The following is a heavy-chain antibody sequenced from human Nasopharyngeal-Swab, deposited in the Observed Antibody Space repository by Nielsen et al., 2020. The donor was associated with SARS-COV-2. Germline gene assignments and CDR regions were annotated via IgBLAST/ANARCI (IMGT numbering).Heavy chain of an antibody. CDR1: GYSFRTYG. J-gene: IGHJ4*02. V-gene: IGHV3-23*01. D-gene: IGHD2/OR15-2a*01. CDR2: ISGRGDISGSGGST. Sequence: GWSLRLSCVVSGYSFRTYGMSWVRQAPGKGLEWVAAISGRGDISGSGGSTYYADSVKGRFTISRDNSKNTLSLQMNGLGAEDTAVYYCAKDLRGPYFFWGQGTLVTVSS. CDR3: AKDLRGPYFF.